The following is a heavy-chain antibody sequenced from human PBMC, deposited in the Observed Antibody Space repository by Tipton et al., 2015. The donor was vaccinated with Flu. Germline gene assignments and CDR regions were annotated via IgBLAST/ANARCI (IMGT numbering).Heavy chain of an antibody. CDR3: ATYYDSSGYSLGGAFDI. CDR1: GGSISSYY. D-gene: IGHD3-22*01. V-gene: IGHV4-59*01. J-gene: IGHJ3*02. Sequence: TLSLTCTVSGGSISSYYWSWIRQPPGKGLEWIGYIYYSGSTNYNPSLKSRVTISVDTSKNQFSLKLSSVTAADTAVYYCATYYDSSGYSLGGAFDIWGQGTMVTVSS. CDR2: IYYSGST.